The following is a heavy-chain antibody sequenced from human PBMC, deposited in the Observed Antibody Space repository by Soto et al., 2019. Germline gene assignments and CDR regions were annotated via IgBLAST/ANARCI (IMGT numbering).Heavy chain of an antibody. CDR3: AKRTSGTTWGDSDY. J-gene: IGHJ4*02. CDR1: GYIFSDYG. Sequence: QVQEMQSGAAVKKPGDSVKVSCKTSGYIFSDYGINWARQAPGQGLEWMGWISGYSGNANLAQKFQGRVTMTTDKSTRTAYMELRRLRSDDTAVYYCAKRTSGTTWGDSDYWGQGTLCTVSS. CDR2: ISGYSGNA. D-gene: IGHD4-17*01. V-gene: IGHV1-18*04.